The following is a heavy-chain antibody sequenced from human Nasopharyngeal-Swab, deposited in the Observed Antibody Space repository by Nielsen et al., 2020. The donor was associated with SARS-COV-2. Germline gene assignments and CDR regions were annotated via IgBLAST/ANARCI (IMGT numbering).Heavy chain of an antibody. J-gene: IGHJ4*02. V-gene: IGHV1-2*06. CDR3: ARDVTTVTTPYFDY. D-gene: IGHD4-17*01. CDR1: GYTFTGYF. Sequence: ASVKVSCKASGYTFTGYFIHWVRQAPGQGLEWIGRISPNSGDTNYAQKFQGRVTMTRDTSISTAYMELNRLRSDDTAVYYCARDVTTVTTPYFDYWGQGTLVTVSS. CDR2: ISPNSGDT.